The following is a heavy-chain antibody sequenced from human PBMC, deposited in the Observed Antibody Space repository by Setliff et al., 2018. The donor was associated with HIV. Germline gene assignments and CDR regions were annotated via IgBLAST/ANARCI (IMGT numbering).Heavy chain of an antibody. CDR3: AKGALGYCSGTICYPFDY. CDR1: GFTFSSYA. J-gene: IGHJ4*02. CDR2: ITNDGRNT. Sequence: HPGGSLRLSCAASGFTFSSYAINWVRQAPGKRLEWVSSITNDGRNTYCADSVKGRFTISRDNSKNTLYLQMNSLRAEDMAVYYCAKGALGYCSGTICYPFDYWAQGTLVTVSS. V-gene: IGHV3-23*01. D-gene: IGHD2-15*01.